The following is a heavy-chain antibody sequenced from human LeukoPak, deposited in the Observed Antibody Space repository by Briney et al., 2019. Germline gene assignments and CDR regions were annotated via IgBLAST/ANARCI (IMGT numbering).Heavy chain of an antibody. D-gene: IGHD6-19*01. J-gene: IGHJ5*02. CDR3: ARQDGYSSGWYGVGFDP. CDR2: IYPGESHT. V-gene: IGHV5-51*01. Sequence: GASLQISCKGSGYSFSNYWIGWVRQVPGKGVEWMGIIYPGESHTRYSPSFQGQVTISADKSISTAYLQWSSLKASDTAIYYCARQDGYSSGWYGVGFDPWGQGTLVTVSS. CDR1: GYSFSNYW.